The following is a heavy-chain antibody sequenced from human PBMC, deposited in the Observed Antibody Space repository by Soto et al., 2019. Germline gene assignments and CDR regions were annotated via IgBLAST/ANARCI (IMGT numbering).Heavy chain of an antibody. D-gene: IGHD3-16*01. V-gene: IGHV4-39*02. CDR1: AGSISSSSYH. CDR2: IYYSGST. J-gene: IGHJ4*02. CDR3: ARLRRYDYIVGSRHLYCCAC. Sequence: QLHLQESAPGLVKPSETLSLTCTVSAGSISSSSYHWGWIRQPPGKVLEWIGSIYYSGSTKYNPSLQRRVIIAVDTCTNHFSLKLSCVTAGDTAVYYCARLRRYDYIVGSRHLYCCACWVQGTLVTVS.